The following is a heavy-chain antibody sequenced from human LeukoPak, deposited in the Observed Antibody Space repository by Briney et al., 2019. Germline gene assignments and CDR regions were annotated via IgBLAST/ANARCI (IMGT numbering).Heavy chain of an antibody. Sequence: PGGYLRLSCAASGFTFSSYAMHWVRQAPGKGLEWVAVISYDGSNKYYADSVKGRFTISRDNSKNTLYLQMNSLRAEDTAVYYCARALRITMIVVAYWGQGTLVTVSS. CDR3: ARALRITMIVVAY. V-gene: IGHV3-30-3*01. CDR2: ISYDGSNK. CDR1: GFTFSSYA. J-gene: IGHJ4*02. D-gene: IGHD3-22*01.